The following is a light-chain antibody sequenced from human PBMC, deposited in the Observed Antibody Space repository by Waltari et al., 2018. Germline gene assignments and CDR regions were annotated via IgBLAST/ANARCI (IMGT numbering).Light chain of an antibody. CDR1: SSDVGGYNY. Sequence: QSALTQPRSVSGSPGQSVTISCTGTSSDVGGYNYVSWYQQHPVKAPKLMSYDVSKRPSGVPDRFSGSKSGNTASLTISGLQAEDEADYYCCSYAGSYTVFGGGTKLTVL. J-gene: IGLJ2*01. CDR3: CSYAGSYTV. CDR2: DVS. V-gene: IGLV2-11*01.